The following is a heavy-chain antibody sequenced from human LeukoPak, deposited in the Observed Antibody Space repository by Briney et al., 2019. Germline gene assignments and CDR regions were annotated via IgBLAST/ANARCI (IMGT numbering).Heavy chain of an antibody. D-gene: IGHD2-15*01. CDR1: GFTFSNAW. Sequence: GSLRLSCAASGFTFSNAWMNWVRQPPGKGLEWIGEINHSGSTNYNPTLKSRVTISVDTSKNQFSLKLSSVTAADTAVYYCARGLSAIVYWGQGTLVTVSS. J-gene: IGHJ4*02. CDR3: ARGLSAIVY. CDR2: INHSGST. V-gene: IGHV4-34*01.